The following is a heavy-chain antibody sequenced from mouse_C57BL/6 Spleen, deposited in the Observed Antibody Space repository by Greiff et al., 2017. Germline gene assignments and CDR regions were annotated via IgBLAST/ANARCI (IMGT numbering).Heavy chain of an antibody. CDR1: GFTFSDYY. CDR3: ARGSPAWFAY. CDR2: INYDGSST. J-gene: IGHJ3*01. Sequence: EVKVVESEGGLVQPGSSMKLSCTASGFTFSDYYMAWVRQVPEKGLEWVANINYDGSSTYYLDSLKSRFIISRDNAKNILYLQMSSLKSEDTATYYCARGSPAWFAYWGQGTLVTVSA. V-gene: IGHV5-16*01.